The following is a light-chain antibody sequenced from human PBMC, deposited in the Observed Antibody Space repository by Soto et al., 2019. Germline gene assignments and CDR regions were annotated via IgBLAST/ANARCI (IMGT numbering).Light chain of an antibody. V-gene: IGLV2-14*03. CDR2: DVI. CDR3: SSYTSSSNYVV. J-gene: IGLJ2*01. Sequence: QSVLTQPASVSGSPGQSITISCTGTSSDFGGYNYVSWYQQHPGKAPKLMIYDVINRPSGVSNRFSGSKSGNSASLTISGLQAEDEADYYCSSYTSSSNYVVFGGGTKVTVL. CDR1: SSDFGGYNY.